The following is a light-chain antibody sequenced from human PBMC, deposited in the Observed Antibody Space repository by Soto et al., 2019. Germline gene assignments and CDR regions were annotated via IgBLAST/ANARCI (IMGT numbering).Light chain of an antibody. CDR3: QQYNSYPIT. Sequence: DIQMTQSPSTLSASVGDRVTITGRASQSISSWLAWYQQKKGKAPKILIYDASNLESGVPSRFSGSGSGTEFTLTISRLQPDDFETYYCQQYNSYPITFGQGTRLEI. CDR1: QSISSW. CDR2: DAS. J-gene: IGKJ5*01. V-gene: IGKV1-5*01.